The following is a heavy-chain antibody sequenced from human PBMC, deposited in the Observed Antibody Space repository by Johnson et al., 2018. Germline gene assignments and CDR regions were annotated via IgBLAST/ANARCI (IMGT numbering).Heavy chain of an antibody. Sequence: QVQLQESGPGLVKPSETLSLTCTVSGGSISNYHWSWLRQPPGKGLEWIGYIYYNGYTNYHPSLKSRVTISVDTSKSQFSLKLSSVTAADTAVYYCAREGRDSYYYMDVWGKGTTVTVSS. V-gene: IGHV4-59*01. CDR3: AREGRDSYYYMDV. CDR1: GGSISNYH. J-gene: IGHJ6*03. CDR2: IYYNGYT.